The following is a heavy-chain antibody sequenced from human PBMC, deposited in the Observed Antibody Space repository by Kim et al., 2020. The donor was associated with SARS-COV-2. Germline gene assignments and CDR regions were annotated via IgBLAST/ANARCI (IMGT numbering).Heavy chain of an antibody. D-gene: IGHD6-13*01. J-gene: IGHJ4*02. CDR1: GFTFADYA. V-gene: IGHV3-49*03. CDR3: TRAGMWGAAADTDLFDY. CDR2: IRSKVYGGTT. Sequence: GGSLRLSCTASGFTFADYAMTWFRQAPGKGLEWVGFIRSKVYGGTTEYAASVKGRFTISRDDSKNIAYLQMNSLKTEDTAVYYCTRAGMWGAAADTDLFDYWGQGTLVTVSS.